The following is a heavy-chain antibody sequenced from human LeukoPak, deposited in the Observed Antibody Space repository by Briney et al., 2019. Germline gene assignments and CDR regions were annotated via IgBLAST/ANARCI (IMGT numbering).Heavy chain of an antibody. V-gene: IGHV1-2*02. CDR1: GYTFTGYY. D-gene: IGHD2-2*01. CDR2: INPNSGGT. J-gene: IGHJ5*02. CDR3: AXXXXVVVXAXPRDWFDP. Sequence: ASVKVSCKASGYTFTGYYMHWVRQAPGQGLEWMGWINPNSGGTNYAQKFQGRVTMTRDTSISTAYMELSRLRSDDTAVDYCAXXXXVVVXAXPRDWFDPWGQGTLVTVSS.